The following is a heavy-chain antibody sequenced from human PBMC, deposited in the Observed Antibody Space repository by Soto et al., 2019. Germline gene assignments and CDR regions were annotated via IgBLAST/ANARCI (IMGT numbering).Heavy chain of an antibody. D-gene: IGHD3-10*01. CDR3: ARARYGSGSYISYYYAMDV. Sequence: ASVKVSCKASGYTFTSYDINWVRRATGQGLEWMGWMNPNSGNTGYAQKFQGRVTMTRNTSISTAYMELSSLRSEDTAVYSCARARYGSGSYISYYYAMDVWGQGTTVTVSS. CDR2: MNPNSGNT. J-gene: IGHJ6*02. V-gene: IGHV1-8*01. CDR1: GYTFTSYD.